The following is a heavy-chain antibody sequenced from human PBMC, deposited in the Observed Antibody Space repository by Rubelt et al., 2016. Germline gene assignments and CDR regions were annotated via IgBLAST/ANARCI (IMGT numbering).Heavy chain of an antibody. CDR2: IYYSGST. Sequence: QLQLQESGPGLVKPSETLSLTCTVSGGSISSSSYYWGWIRQPPGKGLEWIGYIYYSGSTYYNPSLKVGVTISVDTSKNHFSLKLSAVTAADTAVYYCARGGMTTVTTTYFDYWGQGTLVTVSS. CDR1: GGSISSSSYY. CDR3: ARGGMTTVTTTYFDY. J-gene: IGHJ4*02. D-gene: IGHD4-17*01. V-gene: IGHV4-39*07.